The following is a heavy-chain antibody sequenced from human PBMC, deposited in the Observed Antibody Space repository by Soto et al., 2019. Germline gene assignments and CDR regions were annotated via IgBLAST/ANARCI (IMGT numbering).Heavy chain of an antibody. Sequence: QLQLQESGPGLVKPSETLSLTCTVSGGSISSSSYYWGWIRQPPGKGLEWIGSIYYSGRTYYNPSLKSLVTISVDTSKNQFSLKLSSVTAADTAVYYCARHLPYYDYVWGSYPNDYWGQGTLVTVSS. V-gene: IGHV4-39*01. CDR2: IYYSGRT. CDR3: ARHLPYYDYVWGSYPNDY. D-gene: IGHD3-16*02. CDR1: GGSISSSSYY. J-gene: IGHJ4*02.